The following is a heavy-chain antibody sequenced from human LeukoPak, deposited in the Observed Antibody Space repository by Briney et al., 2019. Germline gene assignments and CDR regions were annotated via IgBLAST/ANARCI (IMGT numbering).Heavy chain of an antibody. J-gene: IGHJ4*02. CDR1: GGSISSYY. CDR3: ARHREQQLARAGFDY. Sequence: SETLSLTCTVSGGSISSYYWSWIRQPPGKGLEWIGNIYYIGSTNSNPSLRNRSTISVDTSKNQFSLKLSSVTAADTAVYYCARHREQQLARAGFDYWGQGTLVTVSP. D-gene: IGHD6-13*01. CDR2: IYYIGST. V-gene: IGHV4-59*08.